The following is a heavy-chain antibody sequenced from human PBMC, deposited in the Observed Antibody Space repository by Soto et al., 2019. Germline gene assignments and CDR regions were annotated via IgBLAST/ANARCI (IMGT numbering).Heavy chain of an antibody. D-gene: IGHD6-6*01. CDR2: IYYSGST. CDR1: GGSISSSSYY. V-gene: IGHV4-39*01. CDR3: GWSIAARPPSFYYYYGMDV. J-gene: IGHJ6*02. Sequence: SETLSLTCTVSGGSISSSSYYWGWIRQPPGKGLEWIGSIYYSGSTYYNPSLKSRVTISVDTSKNQFSLKLSSVTAADTAVYYCGWSIAARPPSFYYYYGMDVWGQGTTVTVSS.